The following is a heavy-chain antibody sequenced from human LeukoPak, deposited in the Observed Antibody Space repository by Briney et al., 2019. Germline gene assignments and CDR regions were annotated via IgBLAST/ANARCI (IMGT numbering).Heavy chain of an antibody. Sequence: GGFLRLSCAASGFTFSRHEMNWVRQAPGKGLEWVSYIGSSGSAIYYADSVKGRFTISRDNAKNSLYLQMNSLRAEDTAVYYCARVHYYDSSGYYAWGQGTLVTVSS. CDR1: GFTFSRHE. D-gene: IGHD3-22*01. J-gene: IGHJ5*02. V-gene: IGHV3-48*03. CDR2: IGSSGSAI. CDR3: ARVHYYDSSGYYA.